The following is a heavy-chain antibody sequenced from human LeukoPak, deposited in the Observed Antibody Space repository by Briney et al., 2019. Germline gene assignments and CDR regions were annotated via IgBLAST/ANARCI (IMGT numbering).Heavy chain of an antibody. CDR3: ASGQFIGRFDY. V-gene: IGHV3-48*01. Sequence: WGSLRLSCAASGFTFSSHSMNWVRQAPGKGLEWVSYISSSSSTIYYADSVKGRFTISRDNSKNTLYLQMNSLRAEDTAVYYCASGQFIGRFDYWGQGTLVTVSS. J-gene: IGHJ4*02. D-gene: IGHD1-26*01. CDR2: ISSSSSTI. CDR1: GFTFSSHS.